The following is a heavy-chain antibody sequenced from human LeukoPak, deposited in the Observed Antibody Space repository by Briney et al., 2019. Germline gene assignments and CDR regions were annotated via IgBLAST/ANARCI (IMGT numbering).Heavy chain of an antibody. CDR1: GGSISSYY. D-gene: IGHD7-27*01. Sequence: SETLSLTCTVSGGSISSYYWSWIRQPAGKGLEWIGRIYTSGSTNYNPSLKSRVTMSVDTSKNQGSLKLSSVTAAEAGVYYCARGTRGRSWGLNWFDPWGQGTLVTVSS. J-gene: IGHJ5*02. CDR2: IYTSGST. CDR3: ARGTRGRSWGLNWFDP. V-gene: IGHV4-4*07.